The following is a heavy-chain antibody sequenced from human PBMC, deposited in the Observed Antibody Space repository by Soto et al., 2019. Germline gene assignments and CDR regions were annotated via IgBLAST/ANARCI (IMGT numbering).Heavy chain of an antibody. J-gene: IGHJ6*02. Sequence: PGGSLRLSCAASGFTFSSYWMHWVRQSPGEGLVWVSRINSDGSSTSYADSVKGRFTISRDNAKNTLYLQMNSLRAEDTAVYYCARDHAVVVPAALIYYYYYGMDVWGQGTTVTVSS. CDR1: GFTFSSYW. CDR2: INSDGSST. CDR3: ARDHAVVVPAALIYYYYYGMDV. V-gene: IGHV3-74*01. D-gene: IGHD2-2*01.